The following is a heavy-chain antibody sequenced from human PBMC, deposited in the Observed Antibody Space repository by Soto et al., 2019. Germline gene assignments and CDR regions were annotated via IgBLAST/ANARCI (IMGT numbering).Heavy chain of an antibody. CDR1: GFTFSDYY. D-gene: IGHD3-22*01. CDR2: ISYSSSYT. V-gene: IGHV3-11*06. Sequence: GGSLRLSCAASGFTFSDYYMSWIRQAPGKXLEWVSYISYSSSYTNYADSVKGRFTISRDNAKNSLYLQMNSLRAEDTAVYYCARDQAYYYDSSGYYTLDYWGQGSLVTVSS. CDR3: ARDQAYYYDSSGYYTLDY. J-gene: IGHJ4*02.